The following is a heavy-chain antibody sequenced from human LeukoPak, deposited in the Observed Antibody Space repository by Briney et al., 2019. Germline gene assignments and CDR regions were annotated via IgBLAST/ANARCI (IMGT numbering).Heavy chain of an antibody. D-gene: IGHD2-2*01. J-gene: IGHJ4*02. Sequence: SETLSLTCTVSGGSISSGGYYWSWIRQPPGKGLEWIGYIYYSGSTYYNPSLKSRVTISVDTSKNQFSLKLSSVTAADTAVYYCARGVVVPAAPPINDYWGQGTLVTVSS. CDR1: GGSISSGGYY. V-gene: IGHV4-30-4*01. CDR3: ARGVVVPAAPPINDY. CDR2: IYYSGST.